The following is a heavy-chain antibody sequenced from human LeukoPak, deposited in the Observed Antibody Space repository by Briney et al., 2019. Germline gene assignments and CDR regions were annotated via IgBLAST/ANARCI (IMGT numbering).Heavy chain of an antibody. D-gene: IGHD5-18*01. J-gene: IGHJ3*02. Sequence: ASVKVSCKASGYTFTSYYMHWVRQAPGQGLEWMGIINPSGGSTSYAQKFQGRVTMTRDTSTSTVYMELSRLRSDDTAVYYCARGTGYSYGYFAIRGDDAFDIWGQGTMVTVSS. V-gene: IGHV1-46*01. CDR1: GYTFTSYY. CDR3: ARGTGYSYGYFAIRGDDAFDI. CDR2: INPSGGST.